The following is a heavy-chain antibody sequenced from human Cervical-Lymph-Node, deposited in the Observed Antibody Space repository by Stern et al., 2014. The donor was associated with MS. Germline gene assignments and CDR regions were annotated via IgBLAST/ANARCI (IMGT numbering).Heavy chain of an antibody. CDR1: GFSLSNVGVG. Sequence: QVTLKESGPTLVKPTQTLTLTCTFSGFSLSNVGVGVGWIRQPPGKALEWVALIYWDDDKRYSPSLSKSLTITKDTSKNHVVLTMTNMEPVDTGTYFCVHSPITGNGLNFDFWGQGTLVTVSS. CDR3: VHSPITGNGLNFDF. CDR2: IYWDDDK. J-gene: IGHJ4*02. D-gene: IGHD1-20*01. V-gene: IGHV2-5*02.